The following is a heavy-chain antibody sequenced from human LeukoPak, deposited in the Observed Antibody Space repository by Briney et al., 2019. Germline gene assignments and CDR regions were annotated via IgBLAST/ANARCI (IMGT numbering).Heavy chain of an antibody. V-gene: IGHV1-24*01. CDR2: FDTQEGET. Sequence: ASVKVSCKIFGHTLTELSIHWVRQAPGKGLEWMGGFDTQEGETIFAQNFQGRVTMTEDTSSDTAYMELSSLTSEDTAVYYCATPPVWFGEFMSGNSILGYFQDWGQGTLVTVSS. CDR1: GHTLTELS. J-gene: IGHJ1*01. D-gene: IGHD3-10*01. CDR3: ATPPVWFGEFMSGNSILGYFQD.